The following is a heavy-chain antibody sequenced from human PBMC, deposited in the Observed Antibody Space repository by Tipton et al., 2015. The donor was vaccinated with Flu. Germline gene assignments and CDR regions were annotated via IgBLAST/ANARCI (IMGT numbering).Heavy chain of an antibody. Sequence: TLSLTCTVSGGSISSYYWSWIRQPPGKGLEWIGDIYYSGSTNYNPSLKSRVTISVATSKNQFSLKLSSVTAADTAVYYCARSVAVAAPGWFDPWGQGTLVTVSS. CDR1: GGSISSYY. CDR3: ARSVAVAAPGWFDP. D-gene: IGHD6-19*01. V-gene: IGHV4-59*01. J-gene: IGHJ5*02. CDR2: IYYSGST.